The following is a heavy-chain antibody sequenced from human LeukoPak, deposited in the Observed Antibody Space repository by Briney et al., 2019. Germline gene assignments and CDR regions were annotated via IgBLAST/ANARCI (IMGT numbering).Heavy chain of an antibody. J-gene: IGHJ4*02. CDR2: IYYTGST. D-gene: IGHD6-13*01. Sequence: SETLSLTCAVSGGSISGGKDFWGWIRQSPGRGLEWIGSIYYTGSTYYNPSLKSRVTISVDTSKSEFSLMVHSVTAADTAMYYCARRGITYSTSFFDSWGQGTLVTVAS. CDR1: GGSISGGKDF. V-gene: IGHV4-39*01. CDR3: ARRGITYSTSFFDS.